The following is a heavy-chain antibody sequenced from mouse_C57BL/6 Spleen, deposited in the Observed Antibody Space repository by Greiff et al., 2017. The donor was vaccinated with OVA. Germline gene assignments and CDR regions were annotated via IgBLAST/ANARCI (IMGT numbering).Heavy chain of an antibody. D-gene: IGHD2-3*01. J-gene: IGHJ2*01. CDR3: AREGYWDY. CDR1: GYTFTDYY. Sequence: EVQLQQSGPELVKPGASVKISCKASGYTFTDYYMNWVKQSHGKSLEWIGDINPNNGGTSYNQKFKGKATLTVDKSSSTAYMELRSLTSEDSAVYYCAREGYWDYWGQGTTLTVSS. CDR2: INPNNGGT. V-gene: IGHV1-26*01.